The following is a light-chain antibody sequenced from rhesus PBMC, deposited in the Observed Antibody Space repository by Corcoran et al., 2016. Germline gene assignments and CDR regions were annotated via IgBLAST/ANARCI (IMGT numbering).Light chain of an antibody. V-gene: IGKV1-74*01. CDR1: ENVNSY. CDR3: QRSFGTPWT. J-gene: IGKJ1*01. Sequence: DIQMTQSPSSLSASVGDRVTISCRASENVNSYLYWYQQKLGKAPKLLINAASTLQSGVPSRFSGSGCGTAYTFTISSLQPEDVATYYCQRSFGTPWTFGQGTKVEIK. CDR2: AAS.